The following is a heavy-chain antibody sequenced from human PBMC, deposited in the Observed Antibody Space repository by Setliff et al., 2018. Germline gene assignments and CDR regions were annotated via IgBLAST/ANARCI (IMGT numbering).Heavy chain of an antibody. CDR1: GDSISRSTYY. V-gene: IGHV4-39*01. CDR2: VDRSGTA. J-gene: IGHJ4*02. Sequence: PSETLSLTCTLSGDSISRSTYYWGWIRQSPGKGLDWIGTVDRSGTAYYNPSLKSRVTISVDTSKNQFSLQVTSVTATDTAVYYCARHEFVGGYYGSVTYRHFDYWGQGILVTVSS. CDR3: ARHEFVGGYYGSVTYRHFDY. D-gene: IGHD3-10*01.